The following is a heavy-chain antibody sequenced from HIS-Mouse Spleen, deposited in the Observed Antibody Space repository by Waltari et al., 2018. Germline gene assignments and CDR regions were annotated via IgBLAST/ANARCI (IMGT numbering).Heavy chain of an antibody. CDR1: GYTFTGSY. CDR2: INPNRGGT. Sequence: QVQLVQSGAEVKKPGASVKVSCKASGYTFTGSYMHWVRQAPGQGLEWMGWINPNRGGTNYAQKFQGRVTMTRDTSISTAYMELSSLRSDDTAVYYCARGGNWDDAFDIWGQGTMVTVSS. D-gene: IGHD7-27*01. CDR3: ARGGNWDDAFDI. J-gene: IGHJ3*02. V-gene: IGHV1-2*02.